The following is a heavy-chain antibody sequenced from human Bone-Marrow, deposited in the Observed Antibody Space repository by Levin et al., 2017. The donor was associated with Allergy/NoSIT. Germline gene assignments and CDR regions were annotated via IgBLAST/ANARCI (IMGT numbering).Heavy chain of an antibody. D-gene: IGHD3-16*01. CDR2: ISGSSSNI. V-gene: IGHV3-48*02. J-gene: IGHJ4*02. Sequence: GGSLRLSCAGSEFTFSNYAMNWVRQTPGKGLEWVSYISGSSSNIHYADSVKGRFTVSRDNARNSLYLQMNSLRDEDTAVYYCARDPSRGTRLTYYFDYWGQGTLVTVSS. CDR3: ARDPSRGTRLTYYFDY. CDR1: EFTFSNYA.